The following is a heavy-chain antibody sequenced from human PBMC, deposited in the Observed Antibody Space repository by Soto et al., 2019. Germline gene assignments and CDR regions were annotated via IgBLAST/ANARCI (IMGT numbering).Heavy chain of an antibody. V-gene: IGHV3-33*01. CDR2: IWYDGSNK. Sequence: QVQLVESGGGVVQPGRSLRLSCAASGLTFSSYGMHWVRQAPGKGLEWVAVIWYDGSNKYYADSVKGRFTISRDNSKNALYLQMNSLRAEDTAVYYCARDEVRGATTFDAFDIWCQGTMITVSS. CDR1: GLTFSSYG. D-gene: IGHD1-26*01. CDR3: ARDEVRGATTFDAFDI. J-gene: IGHJ3*02.